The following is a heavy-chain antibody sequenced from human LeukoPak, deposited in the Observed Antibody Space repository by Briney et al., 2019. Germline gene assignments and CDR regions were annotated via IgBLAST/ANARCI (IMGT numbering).Heavy chain of an antibody. CDR3: ARDLGSGWIIVDY. V-gene: IGHV1-2*02. J-gene: IGHJ4*02. Sequence: LEASVKVSCKASGYTFTGYYIHWVRQAPGQGLEWMGWINPNSGGTNSAQKFQGRVTLTRDTSISTAYLELSSLRSDDTAVYYCARDLGSGWIIVDYWGQGTLVTVSS. D-gene: IGHD6-19*01. CDR2: INPNSGGT. CDR1: GYTFTGYY.